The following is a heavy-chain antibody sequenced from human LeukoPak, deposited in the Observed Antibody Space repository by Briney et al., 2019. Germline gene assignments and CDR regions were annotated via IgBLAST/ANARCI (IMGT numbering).Heavy chain of an antibody. Sequence: GGSLRLSCAASGFTFGSYGMHWVRQAPGKGLDWLAAIWYDGSNKDYADSVKGRITISRDNSKNTLFLEMNSLRDDDTAVYYCAKDWRGVGRGHFDSWGQGTLVTVSS. V-gene: IGHV3-33*06. CDR3: AKDWRGVGRGHFDS. D-gene: IGHD3-3*01. CDR1: GFTFGSYG. J-gene: IGHJ4*02. CDR2: IWYDGSNK.